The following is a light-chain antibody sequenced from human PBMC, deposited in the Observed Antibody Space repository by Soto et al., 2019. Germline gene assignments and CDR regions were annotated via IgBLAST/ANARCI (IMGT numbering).Light chain of an antibody. J-gene: IGKJ1*01. V-gene: IGKV1-9*01. CDR2: AAS. CDR3: QQLNSYPRT. Sequence: DIQLTQSPSFLSASVGDRVTITCRASQGISSYLAWYQQKLGKAPKLLIYAASTLQSGVPSRFSGGGSGTEFTLTISSLQPEDFATYYCQQLNSYPRTFGQGTKVDIK. CDR1: QGISSY.